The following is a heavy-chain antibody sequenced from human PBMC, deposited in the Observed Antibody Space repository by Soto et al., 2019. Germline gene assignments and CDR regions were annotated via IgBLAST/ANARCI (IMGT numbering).Heavy chain of an antibody. CDR1: EFTFSNYA. J-gene: IGHJ4*02. Sequence: GSLRLSCAASEFTFSNYAMSWVRQAPGKGLEWVSAISYGGGTTYYADSVKGRFTISRDNSKNTLYLQMNSLRAEDTAVYYCAKNPGYYYDSTGYHFDHWGQGTLVTVSS. D-gene: IGHD3-22*01. CDR2: ISYGGGTT. CDR3: AKNPGYYYDSTGYHFDH. V-gene: IGHV3-23*01.